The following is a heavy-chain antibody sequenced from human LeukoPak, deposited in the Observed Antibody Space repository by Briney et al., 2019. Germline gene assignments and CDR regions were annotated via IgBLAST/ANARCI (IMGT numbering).Heavy chain of an antibody. J-gene: IGHJ5*02. CDR3: AKGGRFLEWLLYTWFDP. V-gene: IGHV3-23*01. D-gene: IGHD3-3*01. Sequence: GSLRLSCAASGFTFSSYAMTWVRQAPGKGLEWVSAITGSGGSTYYADSVKGRFTISRDNSKNSLYLQMNSLRTEDTALYYCAKGGRFLEWLLYTWFDPWGQGTLVTVSS. CDR2: ITGSGGST. CDR1: GFTFSSYA.